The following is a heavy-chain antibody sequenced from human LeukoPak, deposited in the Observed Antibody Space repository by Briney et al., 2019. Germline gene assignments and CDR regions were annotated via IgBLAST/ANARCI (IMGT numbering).Heavy chain of an antibody. D-gene: IGHD2-15*01. V-gene: IGHV3-7*03. J-gene: IGHJ6*04. CDR2: IKQDGSEK. CDR1: GFTFSSYW. CDR3: ARDRVVVVVAATYYGMDV. Sequence: GGSLRLSCAASGFTFSSYWMSWVRQAPGKGLEWVANIKQDGSEKYYVDSVKGRFTISGDNAKNSLYLQMNSLRAEDTAVYYCARDRVVVVVAATYYGMDVWGKGTTVTVSS.